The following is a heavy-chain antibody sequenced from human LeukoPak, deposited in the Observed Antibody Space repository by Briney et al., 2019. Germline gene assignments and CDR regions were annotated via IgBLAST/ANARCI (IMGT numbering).Heavy chain of an antibody. Sequence: SETLSLTCTVSGGSISSSSYYWGWIRQPPGKGLEWIVSIYYSGSTYYNPSLKSRVTISVDTSKNQFSLKLSSVTAADTAVYYCARKGDYCTSSTCYSVLDYWGQGTLVTVSS. CDR2: IYYSGST. V-gene: IGHV4-39*01. CDR1: GGSISSSSYY. CDR3: ARKGDYCTSSTCYSVLDY. J-gene: IGHJ4*02. D-gene: IGHD2-2*01.